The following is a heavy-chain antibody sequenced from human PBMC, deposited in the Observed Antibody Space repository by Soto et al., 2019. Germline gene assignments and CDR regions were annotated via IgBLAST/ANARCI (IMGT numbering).Heavy chain of an antibody. Sequence: GGSLRLSCAASGFTFSSYAMHWVRQAPGKGLEWVAVISYDGSNKYYADSVKGRFTISRDNSKNTLYLQMNSLRAEDTAVYYCASGRQPTSYFDYWGQGTLVTVSS. CDR3: ASGRQPTSYFDY. CDR1: GFTFSSYA. J-gene: IGHJ4*02. D-gene: IGHD5-12*01. CDR2: ISYDGSNK. V-gene: IGHV3-30-3*01.